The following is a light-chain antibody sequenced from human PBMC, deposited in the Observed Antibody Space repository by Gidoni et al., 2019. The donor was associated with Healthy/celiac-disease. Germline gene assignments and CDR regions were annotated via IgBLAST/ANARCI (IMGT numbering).Light chain of an antibody. CDR3: QQRSNWPL. V-gene: IGKV3-11*01. J-gene: IGKJ3*01. CDR2: DAS. CDR1: QSVSSY. Sequence: EIVLTQSPATLSLSPGDRATLSCRASQSVSSYLAWYQQKPGQAPRLLIYDASNRATGIPARFSGSGSGTDFPLTISSLEPEDVAVYYCQQRSNWPLFGPGTKVDIK.